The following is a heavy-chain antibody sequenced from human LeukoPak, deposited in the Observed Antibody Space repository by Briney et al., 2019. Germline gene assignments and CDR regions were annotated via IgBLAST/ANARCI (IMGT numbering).Heavy chain of an antibody. J-gene: IGHJ3*02. V-gene: IGHV3-48*01. CDR2: INSGSSTI. CDR3: ARVLLERPGIDSFDM. D-gene: IGHD1-1*01. CDR1: EFSLRSYI. Sequence: AGGSLRLSCGASEFSLRSYIMDWVRQAPGKGLEWVSHINSGSSTIYYADSVKGRFTISRDNAGNSLYLHMNSLRAEDTAVYYCARVLLERPGIDSFDMWGQGTMVTVSS.